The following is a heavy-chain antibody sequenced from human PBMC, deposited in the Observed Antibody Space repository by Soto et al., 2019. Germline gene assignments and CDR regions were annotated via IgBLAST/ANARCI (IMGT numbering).Heavy chain of an antibody. Sequence: PGGSLRLSCAASGFTFSSYSMNWVRQAPGKGLEWVSYISSSSTTIYYADSVKGRFTISRDNDKNSLYLKMNSLRAEDVDVYDKVKGREGWKLIWFDSWGQGTLVTVSS. CDR3: VKGREGWKLIWFDS. V-gene: IGHV3-48*01. D-gene: IGHD1-1*01. CDR2: ISSSSTTI. J-gene: IGHJ5*01. CDR1: GFTFSSYS.